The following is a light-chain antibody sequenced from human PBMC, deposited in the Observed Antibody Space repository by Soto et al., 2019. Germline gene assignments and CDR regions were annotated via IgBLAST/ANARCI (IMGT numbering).Light chain of an antibody. V-gene: IGKV1-39*01. CDR1: RTINTY. CDR2: GAS. CDR3: QQNYSDIS. Sequence: VLMTQSPSSLSGSXGDAITITCRASRTINTYLNWFQQTKGXPAGLXIYGASTLHDGVPSRFSGSGCGEDFNLTISGLQPEDFASYNCQQNYSDISFGGGTKVDIK. J-gene: IGKJ4*01.